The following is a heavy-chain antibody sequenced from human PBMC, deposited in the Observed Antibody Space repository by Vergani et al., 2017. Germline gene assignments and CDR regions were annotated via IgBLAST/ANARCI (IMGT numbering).Heavy chain of an antibody. CDR2: ISSNGGST. Sequence: EVQLVESGGGLVQPGGSLRLSCSASGFTFSRSAMLWVCQAPGKGLDDVSDISSNGGSTYYADSVKGRFTISRDNSKNTLYLQISSLRAEDTAVYYCVKAPYGDYVYYVDYWGQGTLVTVSS. CDR3: VKAPYGDYVYYVDY. D-gene: IGHD4-17*01. J-gene: IGHJ4*02. V-gene: IGHV3-64D*06. CDR1: GFTFSRSA.